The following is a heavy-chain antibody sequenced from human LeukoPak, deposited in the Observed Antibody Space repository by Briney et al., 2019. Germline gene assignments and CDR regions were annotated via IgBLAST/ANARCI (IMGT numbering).Heavy chain of an antibody. CDR3: ARGYGGNNDY. Sequence: SQTLSLTCAISGDSVSSNSAAWNWLRQTPSRGLEWLGRTYYRSKWYNDYAVSVKSRITINPDTSKNQFSLQLNSVTPENTAAYYWARGYGGNNDYWGQGTLVTVSS. D-gene: IGHD1-26*01. J-gene: IGHJ4*02. CDR1: GDSVSSNSAA. V-gene: IGHV6-1*01. CDR2: TYYRSKWYN.